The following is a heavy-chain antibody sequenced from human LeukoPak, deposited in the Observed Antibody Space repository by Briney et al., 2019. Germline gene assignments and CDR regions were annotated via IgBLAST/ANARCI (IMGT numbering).Heavy chain of an antibody. CDR3: ASRSKVILWFGALDV. CDR2: INHSGST. J-gene: IGHJ6*04. D-gene: IGHD3-10*01. Sequence: SETLSLTCAVYGGSFSGYYWSWIRQPPGKGLEWIGEINHSGSTNYNPSLKSRVTISVDTSKNQFSLKLSSVTAADTAVYYCASRSKVILWFGALDVWGKGTTVTISS. V-gene: IGHV4-34*01. CDR1: GGSFSGYY.